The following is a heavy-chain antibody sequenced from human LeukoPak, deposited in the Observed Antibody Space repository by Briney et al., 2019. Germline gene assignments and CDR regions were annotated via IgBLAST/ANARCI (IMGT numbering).Heavy chain of an antibody. V-gene: IGHV1-18*01. CDR1: GYTFNNYG. Sequence: GASVKVSCKASGYTFNNYGINWVRQAPGQGLEWMGWISGYNGNTNYTQNLQGRVTMTTDTSTSTAYMELRSLRSDDAAVYYCARSIRPSGSDYPNPNYGMDVWGQGTTVTVSS. J-gene: IGHJ6*02. CDR3: ARSIRPSGSDYPNPNYGMDV. CDR2: ISGYNGNT. D-gene: IGHD3-10*01.